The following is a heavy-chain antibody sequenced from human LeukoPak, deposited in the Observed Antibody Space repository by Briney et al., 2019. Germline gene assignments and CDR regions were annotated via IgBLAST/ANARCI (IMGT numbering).Heavy chain of an antibody. D-gene: IGHD6-6*01. CDR2: IIPIFGTA. J-gene: IGHJ4*02. V-gene: IGHV1-69*05. CDR1: GGTFISYA. Sequence: SVKVSCKASGGTFISYAISWVRQAPGQGLEWMGRIIPIFGTANYAQKFQGRVTTTTDESTSIAYMELSSLRSEDTAVYYCTRHFEYSSSANDYWGQGTLVTVSS. CDR3: TRHFEYSSSANDY.